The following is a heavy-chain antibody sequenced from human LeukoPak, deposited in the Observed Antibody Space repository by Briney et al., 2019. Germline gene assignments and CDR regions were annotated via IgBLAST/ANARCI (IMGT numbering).Heavy chain of an antibody. CDR1: VFTFSSYA. Sequence: GGSLRLSCAASVFTFSSYAMSWVRQAPGKGLEWVSAISGSGGSTYYADSVKGRFTISRDNSKNTLYLQMNSLRAEDTAVYYCAKDHGLGSGWYDAFDIWGQGTMVTVSS. V-gene: IGHV3-23*01. CDR3: AKDHGLGSGWYDAFDI. J-gene: IGHJ3*02. D-gene: IGHD6-19*01. CDR2: ISGSGGST.